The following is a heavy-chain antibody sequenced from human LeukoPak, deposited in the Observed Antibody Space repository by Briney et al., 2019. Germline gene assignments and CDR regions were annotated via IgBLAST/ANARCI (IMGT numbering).Heavy chain of an antibody. CDR1: GGSISSYH. V-gene: IGHV4-59*01. D-gene: IGHD6-13*01. J-gene: IGHJ4*02. CDR2: IYYSGST. CDR3: ASLSSSYSFDY. Sequence: PSETLSLTCTVSGGSISSYHWSWIRQPPGKGLEWIGYIYYSGSTNYNPSLKSRVTISVDTSKNQFSLKLSSVTAADTAVYYCASLSSSYSFDYWGQGTLVTVSS.